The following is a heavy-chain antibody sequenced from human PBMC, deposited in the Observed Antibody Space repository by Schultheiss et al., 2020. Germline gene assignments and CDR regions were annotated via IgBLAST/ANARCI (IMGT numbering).Heavy chain of an antibody. D-gene: IGHD6-6*01. CDR2: IYYSGST. CDR3: AREVYNSSSSLGY. J-gene: IGHJ4*02. Sequence: SETLSLTCTVSGGSISSGSYYWGWIRQPPGKGLEWIAYIYYSGSTYYNPSLKSRVTISVDTSKNQFSLKLSSVTAADTAVYYCAREVYNSSSSLGYWGQGTLVTVSS. V-gene: IGHV4-39*02. CDR1: GGSISSGSYY.